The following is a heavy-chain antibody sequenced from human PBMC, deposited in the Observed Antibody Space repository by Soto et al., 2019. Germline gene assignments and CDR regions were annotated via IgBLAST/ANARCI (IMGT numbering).Heavy chain of an antibody. CDR1: GGSISSSSYY. V-gene: IGHV4-39*01. Sequence: QLQLQESGPGLVKPSETLSLTCTVSGGSISSSSYYWGWIRQPPGKGLEWIGSIYYSGSTYYNPSLKSRVTISVDTSTNQFSLKLSSVTAADTSVYYCARLVVVVVAADDFDYWGQGTLVTVSS. J-gene: IGHJ4*02. D-gene: IGHD2-15*01. CDR3: ARLVVVVVAADDFDY. CDR2: IYYSGST.